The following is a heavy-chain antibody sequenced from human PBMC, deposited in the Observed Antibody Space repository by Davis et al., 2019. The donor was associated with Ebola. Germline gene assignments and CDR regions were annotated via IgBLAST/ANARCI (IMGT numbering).Heavy chain of an antibody. V-gene: IGHV3-15*01. CDR3: RSNFDY. Sequence: GESLNTPCAAPGFRFTDAWMNWVRQAPGKGLEWVGRIKSKSDGGAADYAAPVKGRFTISRDDSKNTVYLQMNSLKTEDTAVYYCRSNFDYWGQGALVTVSS. CDR2: IKSKSDGGAA. J-gene: IGHJ4*02. CDR1: GFRFTDAW.